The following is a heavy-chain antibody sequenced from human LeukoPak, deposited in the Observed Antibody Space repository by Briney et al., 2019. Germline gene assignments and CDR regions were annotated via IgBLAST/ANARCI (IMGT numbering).Heavy chain of an antibody. CDR3: ARDRSRGWYGANDH. D-gene: IGHD6-19*01. V-gene: IGHV4-59*01. Sequence: SETLSLTCTVSGGSISGYYWSWIRQPPGKGLEWIGYIYYSGSTNYNPSLESRVTISVDTSKNQFSLKLSSVTAADTAVYYCARDRSRGWYGANDHWGQGTLVTVSS. CDR1: GGSISGYY. CDR2: IYYSGST. J-gene: IGHJ5*02.